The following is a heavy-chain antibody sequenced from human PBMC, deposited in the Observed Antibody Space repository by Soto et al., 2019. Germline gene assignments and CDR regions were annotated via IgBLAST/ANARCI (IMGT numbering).Heavy chain of an antibody. CDR3: TTDIGDPDY. CDR2: IRSKGYGGTT. CDR1: GFTFADYA. V-gene: IGHV3-49*03. J-gene: IGHJ4*02. Sequence: GGSLRLSCTASGFTFADYAMSWFRQAPGKGLEWVGFIRSKGYGGTTEYAASVKGRFTISRDDSKNTLYLQMNSLKTEDTAVYYCTTDIGDPDYWGQGTLVTVSS.